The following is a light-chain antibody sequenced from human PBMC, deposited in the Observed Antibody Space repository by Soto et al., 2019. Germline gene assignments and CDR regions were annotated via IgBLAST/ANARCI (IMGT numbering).Light chain of an antibody. V-gene: IGLV1-40*01. J-gene: IGLJ2*01. CDR3: QSYDSSLSGFVV. Sequence: QPVLTQPPSVSGAPGQRVTISCTGSSSNIGAGYDVHWYQQLPGTAPKLLIYGNSNRPSGVPDRFSGSKSGTSASLAITGLQAEDEADYYCQSYDSSLSGFVVFGEGTKPTVL. CDR2: GNS. CDR1: SSNIGAGYD.